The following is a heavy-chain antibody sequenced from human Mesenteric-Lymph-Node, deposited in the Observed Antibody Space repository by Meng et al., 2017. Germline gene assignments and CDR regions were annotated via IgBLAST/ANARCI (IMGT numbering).Heavy chain of an antibody. CDR3: ARDRELWFGELSSYYFDY. CDR2: INPSGGST. Sequence: ASVKVSCKASGYTFTSYYMHWVRQAPGQGLEWMGIINPSGGSTSYAQKFQGRVTMTRDTSTSTVYMELSSLRSEDTAVYYCARDRELWFGELSSYYFDYWGQGTLVTVSS. D-gene: IGHD3-10*01. J-gene: IGHJ4*02. V-gene: IGHV1-46*01. CDR1: GYTFTSYY.